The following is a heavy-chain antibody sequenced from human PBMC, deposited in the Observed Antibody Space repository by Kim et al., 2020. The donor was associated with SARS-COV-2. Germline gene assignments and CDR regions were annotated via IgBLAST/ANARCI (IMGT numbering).Heavy chain of an antibody. CDR1: GGSISSGGYS. CDR3: ARGDFSGGSCYVFYY. J-gene: IGHJ4*02. D-gene: IGHD2-15*01. V-gene: IGHV4-30-2*01. CDR2: IYHSGST. Sequence: SETLSLTCAVSGGSISSGGYSWSWIRQTPGKGLEWIGYIYHSGSTYYNPSLKSRVTISVDRSKNQFSLKLSSVTAADTAAYYCARGDFSGGSCYVFYYWGQGTLLTVSS.